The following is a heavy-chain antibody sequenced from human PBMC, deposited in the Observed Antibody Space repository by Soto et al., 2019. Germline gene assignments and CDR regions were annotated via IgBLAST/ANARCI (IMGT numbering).Heavy chain of an antibody. CDR2: ISPYTGNT. J-gene: IGHJ6*02. D-gene: IGHD3-16*01. CDR1: GYIFVNYG. Sequence: QVQLVQSGDEVKKPGASVKVSCKASGYIFVNYGIAGVRQAPGQGLEWMGWISPYTGNTHSATKVQGRLTMTTDTSTSTGYMDLGSLTSDDTAVYYCVMVDNYVTPTPQDVWGQGTTVTVSS. CDR3: VMVDNYVTPTPQDV. V-gene: IGHV1-18*01.